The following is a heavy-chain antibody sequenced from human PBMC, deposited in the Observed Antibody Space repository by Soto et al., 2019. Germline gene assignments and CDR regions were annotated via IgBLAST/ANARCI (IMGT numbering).Heavy chain of an antibody. J-gene: IGHJ1*01. Sequence: EVQLVESGGGLVKPGGSLRLSCAASGFTFSSYSMNWVRQAPGKGLEWVSSISSSSSYIYYADSVKGRFTISRDNTKNTLLLQMNSLGAEDTSVYYCAMTGRYSSGWDAEYFHHWGQGTLVTVSS. D-gene: IGHD6-19*01. CDR1: GFTFSSYS. CDR3: AMTGRYSSGWDAEYFHH. V-gene: IGHV3-21*01. CDR2: ISSSSSYI.